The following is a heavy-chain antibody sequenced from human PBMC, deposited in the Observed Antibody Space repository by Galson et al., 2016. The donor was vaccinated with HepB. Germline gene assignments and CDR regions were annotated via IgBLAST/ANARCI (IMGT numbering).Heavy chain of an antibody. V-gene: IGHV3-30*18. D-gene: IGHD3-10*01. J-gene: IGHJ2*01. CDR3: VKEFSYDNWYFHL. Sequence: SLRLSCAVSGFSFSSCGMQWVRQAPGKGLEWVTVIAAGGNIQFYADSVKGRFIVSRDNSKNTLDLQMNSLRPEDTAVYFCVKEFSYDNWYFHLWGRGTLVTVSS. CDR1: GFSFSSCG. CDR2: IAAGGNIQ.